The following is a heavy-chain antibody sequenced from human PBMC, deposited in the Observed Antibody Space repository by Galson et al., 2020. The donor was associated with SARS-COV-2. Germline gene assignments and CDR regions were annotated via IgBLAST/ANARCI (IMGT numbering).Heavy chain of an antibody. CDR3: ARDGSYYYDSSGYSDFDY. CDR1: GFTFSSYA. D-gene: IGHD3-22*01. CDR2: ISYDGSNK. Sequence: GESLKISCAASGFTFSSYAMHWVRQAPGKGLEWVAVISYDGSNKYYAASVKGRFTISRDNSKNTLYLQMNSLRAEDTAVYYCARDGSYYYDSSGYSDFDYWGQGTLVTVSS. J-gene: IGHJ4*02. V-gene: IGHV3-30*04.